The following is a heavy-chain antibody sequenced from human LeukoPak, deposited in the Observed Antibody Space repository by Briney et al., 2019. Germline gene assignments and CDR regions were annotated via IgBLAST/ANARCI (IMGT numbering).Heavy chain of an antibody. J-gene: IGHJ4*02. D-gene: IGHD3-9*01. Sequence: SETLSLTCTVSGASMSDYYWSWIRQPPGKGLEWIGYIYYTGSTNYNPSLKSRFTMSVDTSKNQISLKLSSVTAADSAVYYCVRRVRYFGQNDYWGQGTLVTVSS. CDR2: IYYTGST. V-gene: IGHV4-59*08. CDR3: VRRVRYFGQNDY. CDR1: GASMSDYY.